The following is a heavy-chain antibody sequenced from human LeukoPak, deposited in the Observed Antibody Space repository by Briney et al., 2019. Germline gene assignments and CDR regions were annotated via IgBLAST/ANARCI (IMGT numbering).Heavy chain of an antibody. D-gene: IGHD1-14*01. J-gene: IGHJ6*03. Sequence: SETLSLTCTVSGGSISSYYWSWIRQPAGKGLEWIGRIYTSGSTNYNPSLKSRVTISIDTSKSQFSLKLNSVTAADTAVYYCAREVGNSYYYYYMDVWGRGTTVTVSS. CDR2: IYTSGST. V-gene: IGHV4-4*07. CDR1: GGSISSYY. CDR3: AREVGNSYYYYYMDV.